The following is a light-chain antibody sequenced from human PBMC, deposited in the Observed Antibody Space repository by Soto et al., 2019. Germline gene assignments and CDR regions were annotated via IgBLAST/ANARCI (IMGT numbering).Light chain of an antibody. V-gene: IGLV2-14*01. J-gene: IGLJ3*02. CDR2: EVV. Sequence: QSALTQPASVSGSPGQSITIYCTGTTSDIGNNEYVSWYQQHPGKAPQLIIYEVVNRPSGVSNRFSVSKSGNTASLTISGLQAEDEADYYCGSYTPTTWVFVGGTKLTVL. CDR1: TSDIGNNEY. CDR3: GSYTPTTWV.